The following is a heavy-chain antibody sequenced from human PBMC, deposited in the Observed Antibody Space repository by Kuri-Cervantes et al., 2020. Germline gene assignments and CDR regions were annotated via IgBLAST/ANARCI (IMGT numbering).Heavy chain of an antibody. J-gene: IGHJ4*02. CDR1: GGSISSYY. CDR2: IYDSGST. Sequence: GSLRLSCTVSGGSISSYYWSWIRQPPGKGLEWIGYIYDSGSTNYNPSLKSRVTISVDTSKNQFSLKLSSVTAADTAVYYCAREEAALFDYWGQGTLVTVSS. CDR3: AREEAALFDY. V-gene: IGHV4-59*13.